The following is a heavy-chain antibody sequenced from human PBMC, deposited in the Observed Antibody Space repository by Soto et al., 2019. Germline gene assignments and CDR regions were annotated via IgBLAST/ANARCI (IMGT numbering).Heavy chain of an antibody. Sequence: QVQLVQSGAEVKEPGASVRVSCKASGYTFINFAITWVRQAAGQGREWLGWMNPGSGKTGYASKFQGRVAMTRDASTGTAHLELSSLTLDATAVYYCARMASAAALDLCDPWGQGTLVTVSS. D-gene: IGHD6-13*01. J-gene: IGHJ5*02. CDR3: ARMASAAALDLCDP. V-gene: IGHV1-8*02. CDR1: GYTFINFA. CDR2: MNPGSGKT.